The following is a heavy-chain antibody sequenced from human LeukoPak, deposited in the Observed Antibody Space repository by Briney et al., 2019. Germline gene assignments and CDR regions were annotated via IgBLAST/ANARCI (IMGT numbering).Heavy chain of an antibody. V-gene: IGHV1-69*13. CDR2: ITPMFGIA. CDR3: ARGWLADSTVVTPYNY. Sequence: SVKVSCKASGGTFSSHEISWVRQAPGQGLEWMGGITPMFGIAKYAQKFQGRVTISAVESMSTVHMELSSLRSEDTAKYYCARGWLADSTVVTPYNYWGQGTVDTVSS. J-gene: IGHJ4*02. D-gene: IGHD4-23*01. CDR1: GGTFSSHE.